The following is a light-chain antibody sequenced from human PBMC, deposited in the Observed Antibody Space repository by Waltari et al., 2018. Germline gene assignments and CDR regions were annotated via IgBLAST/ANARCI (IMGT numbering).Light chain of an antibody. V-gene: IGKV3-20*01. CDR3: QQYGSSVMYT. CDR1: QSITKKF. CDR2: GAA. J-gene: IGKJ2*01. Sequence: VLTQSPGTLSLSPGERATLSCRASQSITKKFLAWYQQKPGQAPRLLIYGAASRAAGIPDRFSGSGSGTDFTLTISRLEPEDSAVYYCQQYGSSVMYTFGQGTKLEIK.